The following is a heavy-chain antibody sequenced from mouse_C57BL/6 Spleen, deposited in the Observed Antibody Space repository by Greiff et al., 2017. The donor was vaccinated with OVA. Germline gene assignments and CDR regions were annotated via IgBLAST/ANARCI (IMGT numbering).Heavy chain of an antibody. V-gene: IGHV1-9*01. Sequence: QVQLQQSGAELMKPGASVKLSCKASGYTFTGYWIEWVKQRPGHGLEWIGEILPGSGSTNYNEKFKGKATFTADTSSNTAYMQLSSLTTEDSASDYCAGLGLRRVRFADWGKGTLVTVSA. J-gene: IGHJ3*01. CDR1: GYTFTGYW. CDR3: AGLGLRRVRFAD. CDR2: ILPGSGST. D-gene: IGHD2-4*01.